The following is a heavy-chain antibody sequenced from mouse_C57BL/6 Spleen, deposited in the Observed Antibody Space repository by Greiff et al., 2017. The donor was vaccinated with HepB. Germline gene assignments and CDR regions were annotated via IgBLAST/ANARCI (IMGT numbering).Heavy chain of an antibody. Sequence: VQLQQSGAELVKPGASVKLSCKASGYTFTSYWMHWVKQRPGRGLEWIGRIDPNSGGTKYNEKFKSKATLTVDKPSSTAYMQLSSLTSEDSAVYYCAAAYYSNWFAYWGQGTLVTVSA. CDR1: GYTFTSYW. CDR2: IDPNSGGT. V-gene: IGHV1-72*01. CDR3: AAAYYSNWFAY. D-gene: IGHD2-5*01. J-gene: IGHJ3*01.